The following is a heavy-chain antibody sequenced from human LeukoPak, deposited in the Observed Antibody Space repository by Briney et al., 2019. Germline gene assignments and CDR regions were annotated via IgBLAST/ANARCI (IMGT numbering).Heavy chain of an antibody. CDR3: AASTVVTYYFDY. Sequence: PGGSLRLSCAASGFTFSSYGMSWVRQAPGKGLEWVSVIYSGGSTYYADSVKGRFTISRDNSKNTLYLQMNSLRAEDTAVYYCAASTVVTYYFDYWGQGTLVTVSS. CDR1: GFTFSSYG. V-gene: IGHV3-66*01. J-gene: IGHJ4*02. CDR2: IYSGGST. D-gene: IGHD4-23*01.